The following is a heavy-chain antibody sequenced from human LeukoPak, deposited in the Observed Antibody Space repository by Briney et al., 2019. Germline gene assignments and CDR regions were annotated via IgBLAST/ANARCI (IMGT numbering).Heavy chain of an antibody. CDR2: ITGSGATT. CDR3: AKDRYSGSPYYFDY. J-gene: IGHJ4*02. D-gene: IGHD1-26*01. Sequence: GGSLRLSCAASGFTFSSYSMNWVRQAPGKGLEWVSAITGSGATTYYADSVKGRFTISRDNFKNTLYLQMNSLRADDTAVYFCAKDRYSGSPYYFDYWGQGTLVTVSS. CDR1: GFTFSSYS. V-gene: IGHV3-23*01.